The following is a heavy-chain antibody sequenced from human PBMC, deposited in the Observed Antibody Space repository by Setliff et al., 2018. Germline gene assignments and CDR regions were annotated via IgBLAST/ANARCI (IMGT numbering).Heavy chain of an antibody. Sequence: GASVKVSCKASGYTFSSYAMHWVRQAPGQRLEWMGWINAGNGNTKYSQKFQGRVTITRDTSASTAYMELSSLRSEDTAVYHCARKGLGWEQLYAFDIWGQGTMVTVSS. J-gene: IGHJ3*02. D-gene: IGHD1-26*01. V-gene: IGHV1-3*01. CDR1: GYTFSSYA. CDR3: ARKGLGWEQLYAFDI. CDR2: INAGNGNT.